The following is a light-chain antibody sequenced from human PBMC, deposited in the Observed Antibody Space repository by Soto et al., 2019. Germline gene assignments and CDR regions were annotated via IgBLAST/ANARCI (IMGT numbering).Light chain of an antibody. Sequence: ETVLTQSPDTLSLSPGERATLSCRASQSVSSNLAWYQQKPGQAPRLLIYGASTRATGIPARFSGSGSGTEFTLTISSLQSEDFAVYYCQQYNNWPRTFGQGTKVDIK. CDR3: QQYNNWPRT. V-gene: IGKV3-15*01. CDR2: GAS. J-gene: IGKJ1*01. CDR1: QSVSSN.